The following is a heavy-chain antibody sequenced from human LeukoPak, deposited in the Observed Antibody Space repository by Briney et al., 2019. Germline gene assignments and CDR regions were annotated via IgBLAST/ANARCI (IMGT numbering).Heavy chain of an antibody. CDR2: IYYNGST. CDR1: GGSISNYY. Sequence: KPSETLSLTCTVSGGSISNYYWSWLRQPPGKGLEWIGYIYYNGSTNYNPSLKSRVTFSVDTSKNHFSLKLSSVTAADTAMYYCARAGVNSYGYYYYYYMDVWGKGTTVTVSS. D-gene: IGHD5-18*01. V-gene: IGHV4-59*01. J-gene: IGHJ6*03. CDR3: ARAGVNSYGYYYYYYMDV.